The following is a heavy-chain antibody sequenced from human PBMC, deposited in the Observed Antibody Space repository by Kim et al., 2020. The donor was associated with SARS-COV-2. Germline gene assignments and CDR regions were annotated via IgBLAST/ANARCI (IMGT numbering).Heavy chain of an antibody. CDR3: ARGDLMEGGMDV. D-gene: IGHD1-1*01. CDR2: INHSGST. Sequence: SETLSLTCAVYGGSFSGYYWSWIRQPPGKGLEWIGEINHSGSTNYNPPLKSRVTISVDTSKNQFSLKLSSVTAADTAVYYCARGDLMEGGMDVWGQGTTVTVSS. J-gene: IGHJ6*02. V-gene: IGHV4-34*01. CDR1: GGSFSGYY.